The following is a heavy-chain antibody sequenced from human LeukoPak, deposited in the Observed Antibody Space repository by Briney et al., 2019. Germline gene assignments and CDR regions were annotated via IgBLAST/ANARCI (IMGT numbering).Heavy chain of an antibody. CDR2: IYYSGST. V-gene: IGHV4-59*01. J-gene: IGHJ5*02. Sequence: SETLSLTCTVSVGSISSYYWSWIRQPPWKGLEWIGYIYYSGSTNYNPSLKSRVTISVDTSKNQFSLKLSSVTAADTAVYYCVRGIGSYYEVNWFDPWGQGTLVTVSS. CDR1: VGSISSYY. CDR3: VRGIGSYYEVNWFDP. D-gene: IGHD1-26*01.